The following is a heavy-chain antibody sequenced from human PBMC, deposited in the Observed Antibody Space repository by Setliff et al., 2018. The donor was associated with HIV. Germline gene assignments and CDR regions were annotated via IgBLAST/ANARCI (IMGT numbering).Heavy chain of an antibody. J-gene: IGHJ2*01. CDR1: GFSIRSGYY. CDR3: SRGPPFDR. V-gene: IGHV4-38-2*01. Sequence: SETLSLTCAVSGFSIRSGYYWGWIRQSPGKGLEWIGSMHHSGITYYNPPLQSRVTISVDTSENQFSLKVTSVTAADTATYYCSRGPPFDRWGRGTLVTVSS. CDR2: MHHSGIT.